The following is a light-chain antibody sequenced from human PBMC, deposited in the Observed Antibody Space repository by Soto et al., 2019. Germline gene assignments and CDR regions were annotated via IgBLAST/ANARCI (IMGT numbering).Light chain of an antibody. CDR3: QQYGSSPDT. Sequence: EIVLTQSPGTLSLSPGERGTLSCRASQTVSSNFLAWYQQKPGQAPRLLIYGASSRATGIPDRFSGSGSGTDFTLTISRLEPEDFAVYYCQQYGSSPDTFGQGTKLEIK. V-gene: IGKV3-20*01. J-gene: IGKJ2*01. CDR1: QTVSSNF. CDR2: GAS.